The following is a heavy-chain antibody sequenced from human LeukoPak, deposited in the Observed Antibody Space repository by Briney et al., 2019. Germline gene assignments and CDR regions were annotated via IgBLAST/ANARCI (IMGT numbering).Heavy chain of an antibody. CDR3: ARAVVPSGYDY. V-gene: IGHV3-7*01. J-gene: IGHJ4*02. Sequence: GGSLRLSCAASGFTFSNYAMHWVRQAPGKGLEWVANIKQDGSEKYYVDSVKGRFTISRDNAKNSLYLQMNSLRAEDTAVYYCARAVVPSGYDYWGQGTLVTVSS. D-gene: IGHD5-12*01. CDR2: IKQDGSEK. CDR1: GFTFSNYA.